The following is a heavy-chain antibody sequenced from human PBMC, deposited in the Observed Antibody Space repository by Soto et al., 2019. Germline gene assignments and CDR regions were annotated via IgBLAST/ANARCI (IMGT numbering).Heavy chain of an antibody. CDR1: AGTFSSYA. Sequence: SVKVSCKASAGTFSSYAISWARQAPGQGLEWMGGIIPIFGTANYAQKFQGRVTITADKSTSTAYMELSSLRSEDTAVYYCATTYYYDSSGYRWFDYWGQGTLVTVSS. J-gene: IGHJ4*02. CDR3: ATTYYYDSSGYRWFDY. CDR2: IIPIFGTA. V-gene: IGHV1-69*06. D-gene: IGHD3-22*01.